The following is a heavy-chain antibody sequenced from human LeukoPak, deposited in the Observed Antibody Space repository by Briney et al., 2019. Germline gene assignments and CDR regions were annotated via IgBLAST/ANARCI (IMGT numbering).Heavy chain of an antibody. D-gene: IGHD3-22*01. J-gene: IGHJ5*02. CDR2: TYYSGST. CDR1: GGSISSYY. CDR3: ARASGYYDSSGYITDWFDP. V-gene: IGHV4-59*01. Sequence: SETLSLTCTVSGGSISSYYWSWIRQPPGKGLEWIGYTYYSGSTNYNPSLKSRVTISVDTSKNQFSLKLSSVTAADTAVYYCARASGYYDSSGYITDWFDPWGQGTLVTVSS.